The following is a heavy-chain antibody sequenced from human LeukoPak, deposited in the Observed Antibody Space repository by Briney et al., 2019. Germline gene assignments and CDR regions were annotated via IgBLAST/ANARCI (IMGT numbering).Heavy chain of an antibody. CDR3: ARAPYYYDSSGYFNAPFGY. D-gene: IGHD3-22*01. Sequence: ASVKVSCKASGYTFTNYAMNWVRQAPGQGLEWMGWINTNTGNPTYAQGFTGRFVFSLDTSVSMAYLQISSLKADDTAVYYCARAPYYYDSSGYFNAPFGYWGQGTLVTVSS. J-gene: IGHJ4*02. V-gene: IGHV7-4-1*04. CDR1: GYTFTNYA. CDR2: INTNTGNP.